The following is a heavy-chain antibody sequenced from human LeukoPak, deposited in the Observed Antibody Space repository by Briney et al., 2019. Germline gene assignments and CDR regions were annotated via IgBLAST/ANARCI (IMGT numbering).Heavy chain of an antibody. CDR1: GGSISSGGYY. CDR3: ARGRASYSSGWYGGEGYYFDY. D-gene: IGHD6-19*01. J-gene: IGHJ4*02. CDR2: IYYSGST. V-gene: IGHV4-31*03. Sequence: SETLSLTCTVSGGSISSGGYYWSWIRQHPGKGLEWIGYIYYSGSTYYNPSLKSRVTISVDTSKNQFSLKLSSVTAADTAVYYCARGRASYSSGWYGGEGYYFDYWGQGTLVTVSS.